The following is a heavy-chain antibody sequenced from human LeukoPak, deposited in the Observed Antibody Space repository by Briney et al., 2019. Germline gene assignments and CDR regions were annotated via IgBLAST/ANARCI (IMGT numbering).Heavy chain of an antibody. CDR1: GYTFTSYD. J-gene: IGHJ3*02. V-gene: IGHV1-2*02. CDR3: ARENTDYGGNSYAFDI. Sequence: GASVKVSCKASGYTFTSYDINWVRQAPGQGLEWMGWINPNSGGTNYAQKFQGRVTMTRDTSISTAYMELSRLRSDDTAVYYCARENTDYGGNSYAFDIWGQGTMVTVSS. D-gene: IGHD4-23*01. CDR2: INPNSGGT.